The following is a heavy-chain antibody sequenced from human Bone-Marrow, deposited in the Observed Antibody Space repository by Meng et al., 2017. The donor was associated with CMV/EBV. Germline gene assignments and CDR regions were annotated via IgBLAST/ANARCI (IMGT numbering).Heavy chain of an antibody. CDR2: INPNSGST. J-gene: IGHJ6*02. CDR3: ARNLFGYGIAV. CDR1: GYTLTGYY. Sequence: ASVKVSCKASGYTLTGYYMHWVRQAPGQGLEWMGWINPNSGSTNYAQKLQGRVTMTRDKSNSTAYMELSRMRSDDTAVYYCARNLFGYGIAVWGQGTTVTFSS. D-gene: IGHD3-3*01. V-gene: IGHV1-2*02.